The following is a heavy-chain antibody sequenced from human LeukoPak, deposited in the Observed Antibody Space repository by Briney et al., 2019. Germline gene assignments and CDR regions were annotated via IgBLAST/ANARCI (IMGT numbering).Heavy chain of an antibody. J-gene: IGHJ5*02. CDR3: VRDHVSPGLSNWFDP. CDR2: IYTSGST. CDR1: GGSIRTYY. D-gene: IGHD3-16*01. Sequence: SETLSLTCTVSGGSIRTYYWSWIRQPAGKGLEYIGRIYTSGSTNYNPSLKSRVTMSVDTSKNQFSLKVTSVTASDTAMYYCVRDHVSPGLSNWFDPWGQGTLVTVSS. V-gene: IGHV4-4*07.